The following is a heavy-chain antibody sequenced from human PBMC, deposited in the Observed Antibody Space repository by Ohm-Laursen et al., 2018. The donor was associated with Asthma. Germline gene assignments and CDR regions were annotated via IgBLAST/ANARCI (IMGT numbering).Heavy chain of an antibody. D-gene: IGHD3-22*01. J-gene: IGHJ4*02. CDR3: ARATFYYESTGYYFFDH. Sequence: TLSLICTVSGDSISSGDNYWSWIRQHPGKGLEWIGYVYYSGITYSNPSLRSRVSISVDTSKNQFSLNLTPVTAADTAVYYCARATFYYESTGYYFFDHWGQGALVTVSS. CDR1: GDSISSGDNY. CDR2: VYYSGIT. V-gene: IGHV4-31*03.